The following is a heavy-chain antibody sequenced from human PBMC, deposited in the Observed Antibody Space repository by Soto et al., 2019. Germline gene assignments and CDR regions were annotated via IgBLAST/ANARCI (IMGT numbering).Heavy chain of an antibody. V-gene: IGHV3-30*03. CDR3: ATGGMGGLPYFQH. Sequence: GGSLRLSCAASGFTFSSYGMHWVRQAPGKGLEWVAVISYDGSNKYYADSVKGRFTISRDNSKNTLYLQMNSLRAEDTAVYYCATGGMGGLPYFQHWGQGTLVTVSS. CDR2: ISYDGSNK. CDR1: GFTFSSYG. D-gene: IGHD1-26*01. J-gene: IGHJ1*01.